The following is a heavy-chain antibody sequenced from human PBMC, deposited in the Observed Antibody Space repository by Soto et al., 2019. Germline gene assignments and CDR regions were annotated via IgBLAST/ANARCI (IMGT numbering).Heavy chain of an antibody. D-gene: IGHD2-21*02. Sequence: QVRLQESGPGLVKPSETLSLICSVSGGSINSYYWSWIRQPPGKGLEWIGYIFYSGSTNQNPSLKSRVSMSIDMSKNQFSLRLNSVTAADTAVYXXXXXXXXYCGGDCPYFDSWGQGTLVTVSS. CDR2: IFYSGST. V-gene: IGHV4-59*01. CDR1: GGSINSYY. J-gene: IGHJ4*02. CDR3: XXXXXXYCGGDCPYFDS.